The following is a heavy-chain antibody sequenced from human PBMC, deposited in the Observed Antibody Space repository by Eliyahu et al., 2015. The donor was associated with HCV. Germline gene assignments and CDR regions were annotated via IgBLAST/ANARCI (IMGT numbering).Heavy chain of an antibody. V-gene: IGHV3-49*03. Sequence: EEYLVESGGGLVEPGRSLRLSXTTSGFTFGDFVLSXFRQVPGKGLELIGFLRSKSXGGTTEYAASVNGRFTISRDDSKSIAYLHMNSLKTEDTALYFCTRNFDSSGFFRWYFDLWGRGTLVTVSS. D-gene: IGHD3-22*01. CDR3: TRNFDSSGFFRWYFDL. CDR1: GFTFGDFV. CDR2: LRSKSXGGTT. J-gene: IGHJ2*01.